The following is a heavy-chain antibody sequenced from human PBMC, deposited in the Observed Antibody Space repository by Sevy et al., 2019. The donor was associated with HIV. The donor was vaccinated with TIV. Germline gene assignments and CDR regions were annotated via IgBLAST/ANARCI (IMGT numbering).Heavy chain of an antibody. D-gene: IGHD2-21*02. CDR2: ISHSGST. Sequence: SETLSLTCTVSGGSFSGYYWSWIRQPPGKGLEWIGEISHSGSTNYNPSLKGRVTISLDTSKNQVSLNLRSVTAADTAVYYCARDSYCGGDCYLDWGQGTLVTVSS. V-gene: IGHV4-34*01. CDR3: ARDSYCGGDCYLD. J-gene: IGHJ4*02. CDR1: GGSFSGYY.